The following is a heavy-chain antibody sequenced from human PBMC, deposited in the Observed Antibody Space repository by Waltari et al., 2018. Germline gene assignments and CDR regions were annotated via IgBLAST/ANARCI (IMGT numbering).Heavy chain of an antibody. CDR3: AGTPVGVTFLYFDY. Sequence: QVQLQQWGAGLLKPSETLSPTCAVYGGSFSGYYWLWIRQSPGKGLEWIGEINYSGSTNYNPSLKSRVTISIDTSKTQFSLELTSVTGADTAVYYCAGTPVGVTFLYFDYWGQGTLVTVSS. CDR2: INYSGST. V-gene: IGHV4-34*01. D-gene: IGHD1-26*01. CDR1: GGSFSGYY. J-gene: IGHJ4*02.